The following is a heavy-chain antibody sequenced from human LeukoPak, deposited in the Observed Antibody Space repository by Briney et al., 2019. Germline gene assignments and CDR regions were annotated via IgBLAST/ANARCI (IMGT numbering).Heavy chain of an antibody. Sequence: PSETLSLTCAVSGGPFRGFLWSWIRQPPGKGLEWIGEINHSGNINYNPSLKSRVSVSVDTSKNQFSLRLSSVTAADTAVYYCARARLFLPLDYWGQGILVAISS. J-gene: IGHJ4*02. CDR2: INHSGNI. V-gene: IGHV4-34*01. CDR1: GGPFRGFL. CDR3: ARARLFLPLDY.